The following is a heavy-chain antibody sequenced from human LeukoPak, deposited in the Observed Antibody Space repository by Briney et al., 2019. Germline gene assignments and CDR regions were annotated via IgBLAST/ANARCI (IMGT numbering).Heavy chain of an antibody. Sequence: GGSLRLSCAASGFTFSSYGMHWVRQAPGKGLEWVAVISYDGSNKYYADSVKGRFTISRDNAKNSLYLQMNSLRAGDTAVYYCARTIEMATISYFDYWGQGTLVTVSS. J-gene: IGHJ4*02. CDR1: GFTFSSYG. V-gene: IGHV3-30*03. D-gene: IGHD5-24*01. CDR3: ARTIEMATISYFDY. CDR2: ISYDGSNK.